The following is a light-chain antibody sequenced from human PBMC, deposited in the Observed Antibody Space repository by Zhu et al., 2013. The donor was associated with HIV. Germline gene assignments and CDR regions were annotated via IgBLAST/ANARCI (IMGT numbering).Light chain of an antibody. J-gene: IGKJ2*01. V-gene: IGKV1-5*01. CDR1: QSISGW. CDR3: QQFYTYPYT. Sequence: DTQMTQFPSTLSASVGDRVTITCRASQSISGWLAWYQQKPGKAPKLLIYDASSLESGVPSRFSGSGSGTDFTLTISCLQSEDFATYYCQQFYTYPYTFGQGTKLEIK. CDR2: DAS.